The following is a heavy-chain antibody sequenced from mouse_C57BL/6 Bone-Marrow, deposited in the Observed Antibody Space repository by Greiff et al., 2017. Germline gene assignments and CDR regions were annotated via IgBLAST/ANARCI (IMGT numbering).Heavy chain of an antibody. CDR1: GYTFTSYG. J-gene: IGHJ1*03. V-gene: IGHV1-81*01. CDR3: ARGVRYPDWYFDV. Sequence: QVQLQQSGAELARPGASVKLSCKASGYTFTSYGISWVKQRTGQGLEWIGEIYPGSGSTNYNEKFKSKATLTVDTSSSTAYMQLSSLTSEDSAVYYCARGVRYPDWYFDVWGTGTTVTVSS. D-gene: IGHD1-1*01. CDR2: IYPGSGST.